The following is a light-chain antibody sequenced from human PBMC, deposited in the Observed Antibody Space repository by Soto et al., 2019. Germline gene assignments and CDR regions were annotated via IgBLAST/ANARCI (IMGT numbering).Light chain of an antibody. Sequence: EMMLTQSPGTLSLSPGDRATLSCRASQSVTGSYLAWYQQKPGQAPRLLIYGASSRATGIPDRFSGSGSGTDFTLTISRLEPEDLAVYHCQQYGSPPLTFGGGTKVDVK. J-gene: IGKJ4*01. V-gene: IGKV3-20*01. CDR3: QQYGSPPLT. CDR1: QSVTGSY. CDR2: GAS.